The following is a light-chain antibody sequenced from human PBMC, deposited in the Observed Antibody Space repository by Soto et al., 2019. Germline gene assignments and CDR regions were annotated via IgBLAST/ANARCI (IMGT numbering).Light chain of an antibody. CDR1: SSDVGRYDY. CDR2: DVN. CDR3: SSYTDSSTYV. Sequence: QSVLTQPRSVSGSPGQSVTISCTGTSSDVGRYDYVSWYQHHPGKAPKLLIYDVNKWPSGVPDRFSGSKSGNTASLSISGLQAEDEADYYCSSYTDSSTYVFGTGTKVTVL. V-gene: IGLV2-11*01. J-gene: IGLJ1*01.